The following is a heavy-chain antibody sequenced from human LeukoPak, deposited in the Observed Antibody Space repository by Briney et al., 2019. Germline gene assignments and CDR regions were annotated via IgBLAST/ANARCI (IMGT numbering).Heavy chain of an antibody. Sequence: PSETLSLTCTVSGYSISSGYYWSWIRQPAGKGLEWIGRIYTSGSTNYNPSLKTRVTMSVDTSKNQFSLKLSSVTAADTAVYYCARGLLTMTRGFDPWGQGTLVTVSS. CDR1: GYSISSGYY. D-gene: IGHD4-17*01. CDR3: ARGLLTMTRGFDP. CDR2: IYTSGST. J-gene: IGHJ5*02. V-gene: IGHV4-4*07.